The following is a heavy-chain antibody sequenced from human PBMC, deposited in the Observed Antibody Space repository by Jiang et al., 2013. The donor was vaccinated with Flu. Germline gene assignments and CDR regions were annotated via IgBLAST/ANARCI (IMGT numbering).Heavy chain of an antibody. Sequence: PGLVKPSGTLSLTCNVSGGSISSGTYYWGWIRQPPGKGLEWIGSIYKNGITYYNPSLKSRVTISVDTSKNDFSLTLSSVTAADRAVYYCARHAIAVVYHAMDVWGQGTTVTVSS. CDR3: ARHAIAVVYHAMDV. V-gene: IGHV4-39*01. CDR1: GGSISSGTYY. CDR2: IYKNGIT. D-gene: IGHD2-21*01. J-gene: IGHJ6*02.